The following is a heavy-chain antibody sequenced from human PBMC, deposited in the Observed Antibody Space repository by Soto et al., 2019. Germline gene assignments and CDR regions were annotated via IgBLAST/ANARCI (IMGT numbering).Heavy chain of an antibody. CDR2: ISYDGSNK. CDR3: ARGGARGYYYYYGMDV. CDR1: GFTFSSYG. Sequence: QVQLVESGGGVVQPGRSLRLSCAASGFTFSSYGMHWVRQAPGKGLEWVAVISYDGSNKYYADSVKGRFTISRDNSKNTLYLQMNSLRAEDTAVYYCARGGARGYYYYYGMDVWGQGTTVTVSS. D-gene: IGHD3-10*01. J-gene: IGHJ6*02. V-gene: IGHV3-30*03.